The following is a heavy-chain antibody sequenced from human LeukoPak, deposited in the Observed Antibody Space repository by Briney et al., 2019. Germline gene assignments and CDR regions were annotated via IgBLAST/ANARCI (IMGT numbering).Heavy chain of an antibody. CDR3: ANPATAHMTTVDY. D-gene: IGHD4-17*01. V-gene: IGHV3-23*01. Sequence: GGSLRLSCAASGFTFRSYSMNWVRQAPGKGLEWVSAISGSGGSTYYADSVKGRFTISRDNSKNTLYLQMNSLRAEDTAVYYCANPATAHMTTVDYWGQGTLVTVSS. CDR2: ISGSGGST. J-gene: IGHJ4*02. CDR1: GFTFRSYS.